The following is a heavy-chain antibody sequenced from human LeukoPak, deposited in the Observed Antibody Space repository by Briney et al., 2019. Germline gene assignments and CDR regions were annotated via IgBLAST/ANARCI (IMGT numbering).Heavy chain of an antibody. Sequence: ASVKVSCKASGYTFTSYAIHWVRQAPGQRLEWMGWINAGNGNTEYSQKFQGRVTITRDTSASIVYMELSSLRSEDTGVYYCARDGARSSREIDYWGQGTLVTGSS. CDR3: ARDGARSSREIDY. D-gene: IGHD4/OR15-4a*01. J-gene: IGHJ4*02. CDR1: GYTFTSYA. CDR2: INAGNGNT. V-gene: IGHV1-3*01.